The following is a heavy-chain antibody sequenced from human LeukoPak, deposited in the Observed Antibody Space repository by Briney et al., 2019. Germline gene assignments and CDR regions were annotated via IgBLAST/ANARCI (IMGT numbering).Heavy chain of an antibody. V-gene: IGHV3-23*01. CDR3: AKENYYDSSGYSFGDAFDI. J-gene: IGHJ3*02. D-gene: IGHD3-22*01. Sequence: GGSLRLSCAASGFTFSSYAMSWVRQAPGKGLEWVSAISGSGGSTYYADSVKGRFTISRDNSKNTLYLQMNSLRAEDTAVHYCAKENYYDSSGYSFGDAFDIWGQGTMVTVSS. CDR1: GFTFSSYA. CDR2: ISGSGGST.